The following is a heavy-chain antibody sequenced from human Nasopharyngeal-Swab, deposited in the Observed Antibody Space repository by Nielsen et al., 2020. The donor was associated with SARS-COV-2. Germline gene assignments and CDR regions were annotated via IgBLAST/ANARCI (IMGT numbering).Heavy chain of an antibody. J-gene: IGHJ4*02. CDR3: ARSLVGVSRHFDY. D-gene: IGHD1-26*01. CDR2: LSYSVST. Sequence: SETLSLTCTVSGGFISTHYWNWIRKPPGKGVDWIGYLSYSVSTNYKPSLNSRVTISLDTSKNQFSLRMRSVTSADTAVYYCARSLVGVSRHFDYWGQGALVTVSS. CDR1: GGFISTHY. V-gene: IGHV4-59*11.